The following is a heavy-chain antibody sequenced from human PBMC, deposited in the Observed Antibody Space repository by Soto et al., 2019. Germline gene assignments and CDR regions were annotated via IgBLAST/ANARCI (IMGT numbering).Heavy chain of an antibody. Sequence: QVQLVQSGAEVKKPGSSVKVSCKPSGGSFSSHAVSWVRQAPGQGLEWVGGIVPIFGTKNYAGKFQGRVTITADKSTSAVYMDLRSRKSEDTAVYFCARDRRDQTIFGMVGYFDLWGRGTLVSVSS. CDR3: ARDRRDQTIFGMVGYFDL. V-gene: IGHV1-69*06. D-gene: IGHD3-3*01. CDR1: GGSFSSHA. CDR2: IVPIFGTK. J-gene: IGHJ2*01.